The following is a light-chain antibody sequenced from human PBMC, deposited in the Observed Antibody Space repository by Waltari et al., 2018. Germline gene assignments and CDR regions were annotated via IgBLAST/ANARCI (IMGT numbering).Light chain of an antibody. V-gene: IGKV3-15*01. CDR2: GAS. J-gene: IGKJ2*01. CDR1: QSISNN. CDR3: QQYNDWPPLYT. Sequence: EIVMTQSPATLSVSPGERVTLSCRASQSISNNLAWYQQKPGQAPRLLIHGASSRDTGIPARFSGSGSGTEFTLTISSMQSEDFAIYYCQQYNDWPPLYTFGQGTKLEIK.